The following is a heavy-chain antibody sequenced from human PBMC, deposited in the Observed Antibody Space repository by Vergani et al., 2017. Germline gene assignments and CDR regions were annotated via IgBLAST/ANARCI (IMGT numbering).Heavy chain of an antibody. J-gene: IGHJ6*03. CDR2: INHSGST. CDR3: ARGRKYCSSTSCYLYYYYYYMDV. CDR1: GGSFSGYY. Sequence: QLQLQESGPGLVKPSETLSLTCAVYGGSFSGYYWSWIRQPPGKGLEWIGEINHSGSTNYNPSLKSRVTISVDTSKNQFSLKLSSVTAADTAVYYCARGRKYCSSTSCYLYYYYYYMDVWGKGTTVTVSS. V-gene: IGHV4-34*01. D-gene: IGHD2-2*01.